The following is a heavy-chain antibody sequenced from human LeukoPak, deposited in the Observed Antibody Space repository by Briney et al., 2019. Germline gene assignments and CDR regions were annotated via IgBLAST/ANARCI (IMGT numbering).Heavy chain of an antibody. CDR3: AGTETYYDYVWGSYRR. D-gene: IGHD3-16*02. Sequence: GGSLRLSCAASGFTFSDYYMSWIRQAPGKGLEWVSYISSSSSYTNYADSVKGRFTISRDNAKNSLYLQMNSLRAEDTAVYYCAGTETYYDYVWGSYRRWGQGTLVTVSS. CDR1: GFTFSDYY. V-gene: IGHV3-11*06. J-gene: IGHJ1*01. CDR2: ISSSSSYT.